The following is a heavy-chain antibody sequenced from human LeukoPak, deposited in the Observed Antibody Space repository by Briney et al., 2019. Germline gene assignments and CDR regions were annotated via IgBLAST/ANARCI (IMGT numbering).Heavy chain of an antibody. Sequence: VASVKVSCKASGYTFSSYGISWVRQAPGQGLEWMGWISAYNGNTNYAQKLQGRVTMTTGTSTSTAYMELRSLRSDDTAVYYCARVRIEQQPYDYWGQGTLVTVSS. CDR1: GYTFSSYG. CDR3: ARVRIEQQPYDY. CDR2: ISAYNGNT. D-gene: IGHD6-13*01. V-gene: IGHV1-18*01. J-gene: IGHJ4*02.